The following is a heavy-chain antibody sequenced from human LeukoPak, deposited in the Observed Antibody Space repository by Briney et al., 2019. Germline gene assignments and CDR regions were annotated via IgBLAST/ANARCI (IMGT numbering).Heavy chain of an antibody. D-gene: IGHD6-13*01. V-gene: IGHV3-23*01. CDR2: ISGSGGST. Sequence: AGGSLRLSCAASGFTFSSYAMSWVRQAPGKGLEWASGISGSGGSTYYADSVKGRFTISRDNSNNTLYLQMNSLRAEDTALYYCAKVLGASSSSWYWPFDYWGQGTLVTVSS. CDR3: AKVLGASSSSWYWPFDY. CDR1: GFTFSSYA. J-gene: IGHJ4*02.